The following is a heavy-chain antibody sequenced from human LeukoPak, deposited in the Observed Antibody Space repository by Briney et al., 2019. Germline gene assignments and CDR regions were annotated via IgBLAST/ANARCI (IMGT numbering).Heavy chain of an antibody. CDR1: GGSISSGSYY. CDR3: ARWANYGDYYYYYYMDV. Sequence: SETLSLTCTVSGGSISSGSYYWSWIRQPAGKGLEWIGRIYTSGSTNYDPSLKSRVTISVDTSKNQFSLKLSSVTAADTAVYYCARWANYGDYYYYYYMDVWGKGTTVTVSS. V-gene: IGHV4-61*02. D-gene: IGHD4-17*01. J-gene: IGHJ6*03. CDR2: IYTSGST.